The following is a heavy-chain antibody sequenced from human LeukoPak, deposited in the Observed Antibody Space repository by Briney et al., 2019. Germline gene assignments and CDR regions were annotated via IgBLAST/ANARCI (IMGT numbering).Heavy chain of an antibody. CDR1: GFTFSSYV. CDR3: ALDYYDSSGYYLRAFDI. J-gene: IGHJ3*02. D-gene: IGHD3-22*01. CDR2: ISSNGGST. V-gene: IGHV3-64*04. Sequence: GGSLRLSCSASGFTFSSYVMHWVRQAPGKGLEYVSAISSNGGSTYYADSVKGRFTISRDNAKNSLYLQMNSLRAEDTAVYYCALDYYDSSGYYLRAFDIWGQGTMVTVSS.